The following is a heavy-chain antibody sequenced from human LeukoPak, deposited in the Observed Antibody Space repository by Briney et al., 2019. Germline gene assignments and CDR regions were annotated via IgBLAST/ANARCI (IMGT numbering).Heavy chain of an antibody. CDR1: GFTFNTYT. CDR2: ISGGSGII. CDR3: AKDRVASTWPKDAFDI. V-gene: IGHV3-48*01. J-gene: IGHJ3*02. D-gene: IGHD6-13*01. Sequence: PGGSLRLSCAASGFTFNTYTMNWVRQAPGKGLEWVSYISGGSGIIDYADSVRGRFTISRDNAKNSLYLQMNSLRAEDTAVYYCAKDRVASTWPKDAFDIWGQGTMVTVSS.